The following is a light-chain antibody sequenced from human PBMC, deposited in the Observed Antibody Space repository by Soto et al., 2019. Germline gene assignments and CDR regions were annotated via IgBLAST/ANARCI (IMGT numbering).Light chain of an antibody. J-gene: IGKJ1*01. V-gene: IGKV1-5*03. CDR3: QHYNSYSEA. CDR1: QTISSW. CDR2: KAS. Sequence: DTQHKQTTSTLSGSVGERVTITCRASQTISSWLAWYQQKPGKAPKLLIYKASTLKSGVPSRFSGSGSGTEFTLTISSLQPDDFATYYCQHYNSYSEAFVQGTKV.